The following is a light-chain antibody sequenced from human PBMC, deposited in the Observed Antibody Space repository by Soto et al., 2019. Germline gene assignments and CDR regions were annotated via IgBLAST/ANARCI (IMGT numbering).Light chain of an antibody. V-gene: IGKV3-11*01. Sequence: EIVLTQSPATLSLSPGERATLSCRASQSVGTFFAWYQQKPGQAPRLLIYDASNRATDIPPRFSGSGSGTDFTLTISSLEPEDFAVYYCQQCNNWPQWTFGQATKVDIK. CDR1: QSVGTF. J-gene: IGKJ1*01. CDR2: DAS. CDR3: QQCNNWPQWT.